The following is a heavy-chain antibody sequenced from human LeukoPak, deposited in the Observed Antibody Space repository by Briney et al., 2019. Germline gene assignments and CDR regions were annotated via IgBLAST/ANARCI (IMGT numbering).Heavy chain of an antibody. CDR3: ARLAAAKRSAYYYYYMDV. J-gene: IGHJ6*03. V-gene: IGHV4-34*01. D-gene: IGHD6-13*01. CDR1: GGSISSYY. CDR2: INHSGST. Sequence: KTSETLSLTCTVSGGSISSYYWSWIRQPPGKGLDWIGEINHSGSTNYNPSLKSRVTISVDTPKNQFSLKLSSVTAADTAVYYCARLAAAKRSAYYYYYMDVWGKGTTVTISS.